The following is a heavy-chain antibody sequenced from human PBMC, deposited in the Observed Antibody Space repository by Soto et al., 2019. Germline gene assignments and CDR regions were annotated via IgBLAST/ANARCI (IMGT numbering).Heavy chain of an antibody. V-gene: IGHV3-23*01. CDR1: GLSFSNYA. Sequence: EVQLLESGGGLVKPGGSLRLSCVASGLSFSNYAMTWVRQAPGRGLEWISDISGGGSRTNYSDSVQGRFTISRDNSKNILYLQMSTVTAGDTAVYYCAKGGSGWYPFDYWGHGTLVTVSS. D-gene: IGHD6-19*01. J-gene: IGHJ4*01. CDR2: ISGGGSRT. CDR3: AKGGSGWYPFDY.